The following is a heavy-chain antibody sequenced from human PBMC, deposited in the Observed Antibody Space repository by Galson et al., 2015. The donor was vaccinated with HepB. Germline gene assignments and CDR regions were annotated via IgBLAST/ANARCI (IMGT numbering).Heavy chain of an antibody. CDR1: GFTFSGDA. CDR2: ISGTGGSS. Sequence: SLRLSCAASGFTFSGDAMGWVRQARGKGLEWVSTISGTGGSSKYADSVKGRFTMSSDNSKNTLYLQMNSLRAEDTAVYYCARKYDRRGYFDYWGQRTLVSGSS. CDR3: ARKYDRRGYFDY. V-gene: IGHV3-23*01. J-gene: IGHJ4*02. D-gene: IGHD3-22*01.